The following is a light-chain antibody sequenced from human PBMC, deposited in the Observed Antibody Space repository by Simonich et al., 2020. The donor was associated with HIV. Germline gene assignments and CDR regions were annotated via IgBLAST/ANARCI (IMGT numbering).Light chain of an antibody. CDR2: GAS. J-gene: IGKJ5*01. CDR1: QSVSSNY. V-gene: IGKV3-20*01. Sequence: EIVLTQSPGTLSLSPGERATLSCRASQSVSSNYLAWYQQKSGQAPRLLIYGASSRATGITDRFSGSGSGTDFTLTISRLEPEDFAVYYCQQFGTSPPSITFGQGTRLEIK. CDR3: QQFGTSPPSIT.